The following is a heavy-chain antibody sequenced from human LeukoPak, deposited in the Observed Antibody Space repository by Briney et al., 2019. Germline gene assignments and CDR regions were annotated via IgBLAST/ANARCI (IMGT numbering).Heavy chain of an antibody. Sequence: GGSLRLSCAASGFTFSSYERNWVRQAPGKGLEWVSYISSSGSTIYYADSVKGRFTISSDNAKNSLYLQMNSLRAEDTAVYYCARVVWVPVAAYMDVWGKGTTVTVSS. CDR1: GFTFSSYE. J-gene: IGHJ6*03. D-gene: IGHD2-15*01. CDR2: ISSSGSTI. CDR3: ARVVWVPVAAYMDV. V-gene: IGHV3-48*03.